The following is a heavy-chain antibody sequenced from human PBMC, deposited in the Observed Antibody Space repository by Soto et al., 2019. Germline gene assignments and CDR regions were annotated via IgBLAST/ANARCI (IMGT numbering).Heavy chain of an antibody. V-gene: IGHV1-69*01. J-gene: IGHJ6*02. CDR2: IIPIFGTA. CDR1: GGTFNNYA. CDR3: ATGGYSGYDYNYYYYGMDV. D-gene: IGHD5-12*01. Sequence: QVQLVQSGAEVKKPGSSVKVSCKASGGTFNNYAISWVRQAPGQGLEWMGGIIPIFGTANYAQKFQGRVTNTPDESTSTGYMELSNLRSEDKAVYYCATGGYSGYDYNYYYYGMDVWGQGTTVTVSS.